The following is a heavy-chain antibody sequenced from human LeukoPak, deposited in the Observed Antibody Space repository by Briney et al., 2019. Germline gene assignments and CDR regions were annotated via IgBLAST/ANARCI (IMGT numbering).Heavy chain of an antibody. CDR2: IKQDGSEQ. Sequence: GGSLRLSCEASEFTFSRYWMTWVRQAPGKGLEWVANIKQDGSEQNYVDSVKGRFTISRDNAKNSLYLRMNSLRAEDTAVYFCAAGYSSGWYFYFQFWGQGTLVTVSS. V-gene: IGHV3-7*01. CDR1: EFTFSRYW. J-gene: IGHJ1*01. CDR3: AAGYSSGWYFYFQF. D-gene: IGHD6-19*01.